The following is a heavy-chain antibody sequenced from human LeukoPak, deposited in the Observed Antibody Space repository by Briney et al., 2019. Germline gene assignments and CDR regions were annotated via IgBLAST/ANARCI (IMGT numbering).Heavy chain of an antibody. CDR3: ARGARRAGVDY. J-gene: IGHJ4*02. CDR2: INHSGST. D-gene: IGHD6-19*01. Sequence: SKTLSLTCAVYGGSFSGYYWSWIRQPPGKGLEWIGEINHSGSTNYNPSLKSRVTISVDTSKNQFSLKLSSVTAADTAVYYCARGARRAGVDYWGQGTLVTVSS. CDR1: GGSFSGYY. V-gene: IGHV4-34*01.